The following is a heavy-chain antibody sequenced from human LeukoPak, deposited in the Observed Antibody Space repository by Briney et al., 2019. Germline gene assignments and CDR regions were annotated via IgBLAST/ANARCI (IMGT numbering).Heavy chain of an antibody. CDR2: IYYSGST. CDR3: ARDSGTTGEVKFDP. CDR1: GGSISSYY. Sequence: SETLSLTCTVSGGSISSYYWSWIRQPPGKGLEWIGYIYYSGSTNYNPSLKSRVTISVDTSKNKFSLKLSSVTAADTAVYYCARDSGTTGEVKFDPWGQGTLVTVSS. D-gene: IGHD3-10*01. V-gene: IGHV4-59*12. J-gene: IGHJ5*02.